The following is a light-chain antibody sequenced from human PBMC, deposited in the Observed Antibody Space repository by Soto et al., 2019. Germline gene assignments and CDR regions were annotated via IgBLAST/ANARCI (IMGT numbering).Light chain of an antibody. V-gene: IGLV3-21*04. J-gene: IGLJ2*01. CDR1: NIGSKS. Sequence: YELTQPPSVSVAPGKTARITCGGNNIGSKSVHWYQQKAGQAPILAMYYDSDRPSGIPERFSGSNSGNTATLTISTVEAGDEADYYCQVWDISSNHVIFGGGTKLTVL. CDR2: YDS. CDR3: QVWDISSNHVI.